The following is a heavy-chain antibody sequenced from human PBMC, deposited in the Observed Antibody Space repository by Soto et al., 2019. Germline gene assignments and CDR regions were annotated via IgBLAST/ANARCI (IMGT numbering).Heavy chain of an antibody. J-gene: IGHJ5*02. CDR3: ARAFSFRIQLWLRGGWFDP. Sequence: SETLSLTCAVYGGSFSGYYWSWIRQPPGKGLEWIGEINHSGSTNYNPSLKSRVNISVDTSKTQFSLKLSSVTAADTAVYYCARAFSFRIQLWLRGGWFDPSGQGTLVTVSS. CDR1: GGSFSGYY. CDR2: INHSGST. D-gene: IGHD5-18*01. V-gene: IGHV4-34*01.